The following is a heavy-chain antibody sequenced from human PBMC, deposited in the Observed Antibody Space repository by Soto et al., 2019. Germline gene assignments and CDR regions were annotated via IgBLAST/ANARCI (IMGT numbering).Heavy chain of an antibody. CDR1: GFTFSSYA. J-gene: IGHJ4*02. CDR2: ISGSGGST. CDR3: AKWPPGRIAVAGTPYYFDY. D-gene: IGHD6-19*01. V-gene: IGHV3-23*01. Sequence: EVQLLESGGGLVQPGGSLRLSCAASGFTFSSYAMSWVRQAPGKGLEWVSAISGSGGSTYYADSVKGRFTISRDNSKNKLYLQMNSLRAEDTAVYYCAKWPPGRIAVAGTPYYFDYWGQGTLVTVSS.